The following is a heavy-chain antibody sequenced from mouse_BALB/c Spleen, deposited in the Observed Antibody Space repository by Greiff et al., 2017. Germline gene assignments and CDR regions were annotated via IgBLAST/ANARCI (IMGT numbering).Heavy chain of an antibody. D-gene: IGHD2-4*01. CDR1: GFTFSDYY. J-gene: IGHJ4*01. CDR3: AREGGSMITTVYAMDY. Sequence: EVKLMESGGGLVKPGGSLKLSCAASGFTFSDYYMYWVRQTPEKRLEWVATISDGGSYTYYPDSVKGRFTISRDNAKNNLYLQMSSLKSEDTAMYYCAREGGSMITTVYAMDYWGQGTSVTVSS. V-gene: IGHV5-4*02. CDR2: ISDGGSYT.